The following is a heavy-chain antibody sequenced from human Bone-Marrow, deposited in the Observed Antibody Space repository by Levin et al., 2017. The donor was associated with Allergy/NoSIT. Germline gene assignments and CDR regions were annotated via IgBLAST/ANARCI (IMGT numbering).Heavy chain of an antibody. CDR2: ISYDGSNK. V-gene: IGHV3-30-3*01. CDR3: ARATVTTHFDP. D-gene: IGHD4-11*01. Sequence: GESLKISCAASGFTFSSYAMHWVRQAPGKGLEWVAVISYDGSNKYYADSVKGRFTISRDNSKNTLYLQMNSLRAEDTAVYYCARATVTTHFDPWGQGTLVTVSS. CDR1: GFTFSSYA. J-gene: IGHJ5*02.